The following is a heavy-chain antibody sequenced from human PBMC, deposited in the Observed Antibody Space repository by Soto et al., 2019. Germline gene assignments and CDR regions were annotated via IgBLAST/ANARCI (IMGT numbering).Heavy chain of an antibody. V-gene: IGHV3-48*03. J-gene: IGHJ4*02. D-gene: IGHD3-3*01. CDR2: IDTRGSTI. CDR1: GFTFSSFE. CDR3: ASDGTADFWSGHYTSFDY. Sequence: EVQLVESGGGLVQPGGSLRLSCAASGFTFSSFELNWVRQAPGKGLEWISYIDTRGSTIYYADSVKGRFTISRDNAKNSLYLQMNSLRAEDTAVYYCASDGTADFWSGHYTSFDYWGQGTLVTVSS.